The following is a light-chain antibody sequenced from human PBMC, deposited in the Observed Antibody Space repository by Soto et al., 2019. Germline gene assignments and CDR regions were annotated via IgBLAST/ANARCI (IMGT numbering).Light chain of an antibody. Sequence: QSALTQPPSASGSPGQSVTISCTGTSGDIGGYDYVSWYQQHPGKAPKLMIYEVTKRPLGVPDRFSGSKSSNTAFLTVSGLQDEDEADYYCSSYAGSNNPYVFGTGTKLTVL. CDR3: SSYAGSNNPYV. CDR1: SGDIGGYDY. CDR2: EVT. V-gene: IGLV2-8*01. J-gene: IGLJ1*01.